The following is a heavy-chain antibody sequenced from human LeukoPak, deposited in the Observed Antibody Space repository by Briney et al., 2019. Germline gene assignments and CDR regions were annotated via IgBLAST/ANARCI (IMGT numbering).Heavy chain of an antibody. D-gene: IGHD1-26*01. V-gene: IGHV4-59*06. Sequence: SETLSLTCTVSGGSISGYYWSWIRQPPGKGLEWIGYIYYSGSTYYNPSLKSRVTISVDTSKNQFSLKLSSVTAADTAVYYCARAPKVGATLIDYWGQGTLVTVSS. CDR2: IYYSGST. CDR1: GGSISGYY. J-gene: IGHJ4*02. CDR3: ARAPKVGATLIDY.